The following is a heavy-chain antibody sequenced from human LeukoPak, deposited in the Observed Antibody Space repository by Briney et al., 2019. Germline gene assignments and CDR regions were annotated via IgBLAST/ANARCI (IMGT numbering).Heavy chain of an antibody. V-gene: IGHV3-64*02. J-gene: IGHJ4*02. Sequence: GGSLRLSCAASGFTFSSYAMHWVRQAPGKGLEYVSAISSNGGSTYYADSVKGRFTISRDNSKNTLYLQMGSLRAEDMAVYYCARSSMVRGVIILDYWGQGTLVTVSS. CDR1: GFTFSSYA. CDR2: ISSNGGST. D-gene: IGHD3-10*01. CDR3: ARSSMVRGVIILDY.